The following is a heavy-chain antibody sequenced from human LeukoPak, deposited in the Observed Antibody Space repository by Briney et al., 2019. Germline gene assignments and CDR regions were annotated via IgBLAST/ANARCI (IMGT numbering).Heavy chain of an antibody. V-gene: IGHV3-66*01. D-gene: IGHD6-6*01. J-gene: IGHJ5*02. Sequence: GGSLRLSCAASGFTVSGNYMSWVRQAPGKGLEWVSVIYSGGSTYYADSVKGRFTISRDNSKNTLYLQLNSLRAEDTAVYYCARYPYSTSSWSDPWGQGTLVTVSS. CDR1: GFTVSGNY. CDR3: ARYPYSTSSWSDP. CDR2: IYSGGST.